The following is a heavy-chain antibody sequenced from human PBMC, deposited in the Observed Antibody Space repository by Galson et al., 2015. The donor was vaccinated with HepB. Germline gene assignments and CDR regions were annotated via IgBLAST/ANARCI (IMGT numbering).Heavy chain of an antibody. Sequence: SLRLSCAASGFTFSSYSMNWVRQAPGKGLEWVSSISSSSYIYYADSVKGRFTISRDNAKNSLYLQMNSLRAEDTAVYYCARDVFSGSYDYWGQGTLVTVSS. V-gene: IGHV3-21*01. D-gene: IGHD1-26*01. CDR2: ISSSSYI. CDR1: GFTFSSYS. J-gene: IGHJ4*02. CDR3: ARDVFSGSYDY.